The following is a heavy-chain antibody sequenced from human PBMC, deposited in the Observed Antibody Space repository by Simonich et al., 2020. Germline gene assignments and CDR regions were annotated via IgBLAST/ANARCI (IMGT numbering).Heavy chain of an antibody. CDR1: GFTFSSYW. J-gene: IGHJ4*02. D-gene: IGHD3-10*01. CDR2: IKEYGSEK. V-gene: IGHV3-7*01. CDR3: ARDREVYGSGSYYNY. Sequence: EVQLVESGGGLVQPGGSLRLSCAASGFTFSSYWMSWVRQAPGKGLEWVAKIKEYGSEKYYLDSVKGRFTISRDNAKNSLYLQMNSLRAEDTAVYYCARDREVYGSGSYYNYWGQGTLVTVSS.